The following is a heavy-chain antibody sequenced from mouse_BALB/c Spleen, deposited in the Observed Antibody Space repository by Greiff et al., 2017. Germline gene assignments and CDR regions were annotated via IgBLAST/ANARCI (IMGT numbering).Heavy chain of an antibody. J-gene: IGHJ1*01. CDR3: ARLWESYWYFDV. CDR2: IWWNDNK. CDR1: GFSLSTYGIG. Sequence: QVTLKECGPGILQPSQTLSLTCSFSGFSLSTYGIGVGWIRQPSGKGLEWLAHIWWNDNKYYNTALKSRLTISKDTSNNQVFLKIASVDTADTATYYCARLWESYWYFDVWGAGTTVTVSS. V-gene: IGHV8-11*01. D-gene: IGHD4-1*01.